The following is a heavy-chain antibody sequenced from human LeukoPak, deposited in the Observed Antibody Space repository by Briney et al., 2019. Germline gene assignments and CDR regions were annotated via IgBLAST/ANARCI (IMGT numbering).Heavy chain of an antibody. CDR1: GYTFTGYY. J-gene: IGHJ4*02. V-gene: IGHV1-2*06. CDR3: AREDSYGYFDH. CDR2: INPNSGGT. D-gene: IGHD5-18*01. Sequence: ASVKVSCKASGYTFTGYYMHWVRQAPGQGLEWMGRINPNSGGTNYAQKFQGRVAVTRDTSINTVYMELSRLTFDDTAVYYCAREDSYGYFDHWGQGTRVTVSS.